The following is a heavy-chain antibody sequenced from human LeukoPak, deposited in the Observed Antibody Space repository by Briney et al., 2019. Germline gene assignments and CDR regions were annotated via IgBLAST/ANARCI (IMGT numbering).Heavy chain of an antibody. CDR1: GFTFSSYS. D-gene: IGHD3-10*01. CDR3: AQGKEMAG. Sequence: PGRSLRLSCAASGFTFSSYSMNWVRQAPGKGLEWVSYISSSSSTIYYADSVKGRFTISRDNAKNSLYLQMNSLRAEDTAVYYCAQGKEMAGWGQGTLVTVSS. J-gene: IGHJ4*02. CDR2: ISSSSSTI. V-gene: IGHV3-48*01.